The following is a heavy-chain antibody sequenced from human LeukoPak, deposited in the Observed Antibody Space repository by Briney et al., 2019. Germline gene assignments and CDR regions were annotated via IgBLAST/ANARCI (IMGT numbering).Heavy chain of an antibody. V-gene: IGHV3-30*02. J-gene: IGHJ3*02. CDR3: VKETGDPGQGGFEI. D-gene: IGHD7-27*01. CDR1: GFTFSSYG. Sequence: GGSLRLSCAAPGFTFSSYGMHWVRQRPGKGLEWLTFLRAGGPYGTEKFYADSVKGRFTISTDNSENTLFLQINSLRPEDTAVYYCVKETGDPGQGGFEIWGQGTTVTVS. CDR2: LRAGGPYGTEK.